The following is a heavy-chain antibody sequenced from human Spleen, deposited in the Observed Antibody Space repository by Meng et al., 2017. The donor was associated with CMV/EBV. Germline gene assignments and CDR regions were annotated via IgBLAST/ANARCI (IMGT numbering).Heavy chain of an antibody. D-gene: IGHD3-3*01. CDR3: ARDPDFGVAKDAFDL. J-gene: IGHJ3*01. Sequence: GESLKISCAASGFTFSSSAMSWVRQAPGKGLEWVSSISSSSSYIYYADSVKGRFTISRDNAKNSLYLQMNSLRAEDTAVYYCARDPDFGVAKDAFDLWGQGTLLTVS. CDR2: ISSSSSYI. CDR1: GFTFSSSA. V-gene: IGHV3-21*01.